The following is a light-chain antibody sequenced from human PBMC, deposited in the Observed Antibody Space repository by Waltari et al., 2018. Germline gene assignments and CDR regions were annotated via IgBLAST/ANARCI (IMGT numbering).Light chain of an antibody. CDR2: RAS. J-gene: IGKJ1*01. CDR1: QTVGSSS. V-gene: IGKV3-20*01. Sequence: EIVFTRSPGTASLSPGERVTLSCRASQTVGSSSLAWYQKKPGQAPRLVIYRASRRATGIPDRFRGSGSGTDFSLTISRLEPEDFAVYYCQQHGTLPATFGQGTKVEIK. CDR3: QQHGTLPAT.